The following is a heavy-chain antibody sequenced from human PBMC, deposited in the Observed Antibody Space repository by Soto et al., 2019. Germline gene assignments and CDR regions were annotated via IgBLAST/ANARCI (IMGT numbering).Heavy chain of an antibody. Sequence: PGGSLRLSCAASGFTFSSYAMHWVRQAPGKGLEWVAVISYDGSNKYYADSVKGRFTISRDNSKNTLYLQMNSLRAEDTAVYYCARGSKYYHGSGSYDEAPNHYFDYWGQGTLVTVSS. V-gene: IGHV3-30-3*01. CDR2: ISYDGSNK. CDR1: GFTFSSYA. D-gene: IGHD3-10*01. J-gene: IGHJ4*02. CDR3: ARGSKYYHGSGSYDEAPNHYFDY.